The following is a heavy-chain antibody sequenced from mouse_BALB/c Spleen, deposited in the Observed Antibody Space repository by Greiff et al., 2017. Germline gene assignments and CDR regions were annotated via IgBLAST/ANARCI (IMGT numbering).Heavy chain of an antibody. CDR2: ILPGSGST. CDR3: ARPITTVKGWYFDV. CDR1: GYTFSSYW. J-gene: IGHJ1*01. V-gene: IGHV1-9*01. D-gene: IGHD1-1*01. Sequence: QVHVKQSGAELMKPGASVKISCKATGYTFSSYWIEWVKQRPGHGLEWIGEILPGSGSTNYNEKFKGKATFTADTSSNTAYMQLSSLTSEDSAVYYCARPITTVKGWYFDVWGAGTTVTVSS.